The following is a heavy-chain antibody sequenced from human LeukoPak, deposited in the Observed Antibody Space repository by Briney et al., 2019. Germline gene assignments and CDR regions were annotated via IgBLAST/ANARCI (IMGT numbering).Heavy chain of an antibody. CDR3: ARDGALGITGTNDYFDY. CDR2: IIPIFGTA. D-gene: IGHD1-7*01. J-gene: IGHJ4*02. CDR1: GGTFSSYA. Sequence: ASVKVSCKASGGTFSSYAISWVRQAPGQGLEWMGGIIPIFGTANYAQKFQGRVTITTDESTSTAYMELSSLRSGDTAVYYCARDGALGITGTNDYFDYWGQGTLVTVSS. V-gene: IGHV1-69*05.